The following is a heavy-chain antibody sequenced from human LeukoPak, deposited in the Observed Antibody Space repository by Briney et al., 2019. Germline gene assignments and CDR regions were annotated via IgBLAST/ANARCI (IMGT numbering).Heavy chain of an antibody. CDR3: ITRDRLIVATVN. D-gene: IGHD5-12*01. CDR2: IKSKTDGGTT. CDR1: GFTFSNAW. Sequence: GGSLRLSCAASGFTFSNAWMSWVRQAPGKGLEWVGRIKSKTDGGTTDYAAPVKGRFTISRDDSKNTLYLQMNSLKTEDTAVYYCITRDRLIVATVNWGQGTLVTVSS. J-gene: IGHJ4*02. V-gene: IGHV3-15*01.